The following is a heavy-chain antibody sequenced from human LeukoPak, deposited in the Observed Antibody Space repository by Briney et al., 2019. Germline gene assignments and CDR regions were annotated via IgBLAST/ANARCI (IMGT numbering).Heavy chain of an antibody. CDR3: ARAAVADERDLDY. J-gene: IGHJ4*02. CDR2: ISSSGSTI. D-gene: IGHD6-19*01. Sequence: PGGSLRLSCAASGFTFSDYSMNWVRQAPGKGLEWVSYISSSGSTIYYADSVKGRFTISRDNAKNSLYLQMNSLRAEDTAVYYCARAAVADERDLDYWGQGTLVTVSS. CDR1: GFTFSDYS. V-gene: IGHV3-11*04.